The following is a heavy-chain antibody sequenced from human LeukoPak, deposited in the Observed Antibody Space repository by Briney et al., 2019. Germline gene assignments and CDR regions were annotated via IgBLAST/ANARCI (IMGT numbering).Heavy chain of an antibody. CDR3: ARGYSSSWYGYYYMDV. D-gene: IGHD6-13*01. J-gene: IGHJ6*03. CDR1: GGSFSGYY. V-gene: IGHV4-34*01. Sequence: ETLSLTCAVYGGSFSGYYWSWIRQPPGKGLEWIGEINHSGSTNYNPSLKSRVTISVDTSKNQFSLKLSSVTAADTAVYYCARGYSSSWYGYYYMDVWGKGTTVTVSS. CDR2: INHSGST.